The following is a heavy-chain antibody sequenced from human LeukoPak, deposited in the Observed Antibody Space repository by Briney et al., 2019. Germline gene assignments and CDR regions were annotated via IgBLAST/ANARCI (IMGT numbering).Heavy chain of an antibody. CDR3: ARDSSSWFNWFDP. D-gene: IGHD6-13*01. J-gene: IGHJ5*02. Sequence: GGSLRLSCAASGFTFSSYGMNWVRQAPGKGLEWVSSISRSSTYIYYADSVKGRFTISRDNAKNSLYLQMNSLRAEDTAVYYCARDSSSWFNWFDPWGQGTLVTVST. V-gene: IGHV3-21*01. CDR2: ISRSSTYI. CDR1: GFTFSSYG.